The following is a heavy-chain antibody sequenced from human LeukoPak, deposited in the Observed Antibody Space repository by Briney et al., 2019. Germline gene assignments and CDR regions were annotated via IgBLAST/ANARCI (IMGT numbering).Heavy chain of an antibody. CDR1: GGSISSSSYY. J-gene: IGHJ5*01. D-gene: IGHD6-13*01. CDR2: IYYSGST. Sequence: PSETLSLTCTVSGGSISSSSYYWGWIRQPPGKGLEWIGSIYYSGSTYYNPSLKSRVTISVDTSKNQFSLKLSSVTAADTAVYYCARRRSSSWFDSWGQGALVLVSS. V-gene: IGHV4-39*01. CDR3: ARRRSSSWFDS.